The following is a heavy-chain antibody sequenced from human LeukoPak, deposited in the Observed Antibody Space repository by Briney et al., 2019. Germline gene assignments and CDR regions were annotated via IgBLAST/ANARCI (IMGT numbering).Heavy chain of an antibody. J-gene: IGHJ4*02. CDR1: GFTFSSSA. CDR2: ISGSGGTT. V-gene: IGHV3-23*01. D-gene: IGHD3-22*01. Sequence: EGSLRLSCAASGFTFSSSAMSWVRQAPGKGLEWVSTISGSGGTTYYADSVKGRFTISRDNSKNTLYLQMNSLRAEDTAVYYCASATSGYFSGFDYWGQGTLVTVSS. CDR3: ASATSGYFSGFDY.